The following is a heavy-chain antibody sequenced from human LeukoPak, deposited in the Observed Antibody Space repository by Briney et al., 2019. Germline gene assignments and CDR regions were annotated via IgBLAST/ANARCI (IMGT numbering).Heavy chain of an antibody. Sequence: SETLSLTCTVSGYSISSGYYCGWIRQPPGRGLEWIGSVYHSGSTYYNPSLKSRVTISADKSKNQFSLKLTSVTAADTAVYYCGSQREWSLTEYHFDYWGQGTLVTVSS. CDR2: VYHSGST. J-gene: IGHJ4*02. CDR3: GSQREWSLTEYHFDY. V-gene: IGHV4-38-2*02. D-gene: IGHD3-3*01. CDR1: GYSISSGYY.